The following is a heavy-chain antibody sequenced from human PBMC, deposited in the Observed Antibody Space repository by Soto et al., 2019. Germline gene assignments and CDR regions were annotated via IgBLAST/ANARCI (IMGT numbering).Heavy chain of an antibody. V-gene: IGHV3-30-3*01. CDR2: ISYDGSNK. D-gene: IGHD3-10*01. J-gene: IGHJ6*02. Sequence: GXSLRLSCAASGFTLSSYALHWFRQAPVNGLEWVAVISYDGSNKYYADSVKGRFTISRDNSKNTLYLQMNSLRAEDTAVYYCAREDLLGPYYYYGMDVWGQGATVTVS. CDR3: AREDLLGPYYYYGMDV. CDR1: GFTLSSYA.